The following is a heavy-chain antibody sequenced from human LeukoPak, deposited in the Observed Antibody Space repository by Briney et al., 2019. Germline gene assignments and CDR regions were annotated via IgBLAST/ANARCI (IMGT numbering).Heavy chain of an antibody. Sequence: KSSETLSLTCTVSGGSISSYYWSWIRQHPGKGLEWLGSISYSGSTFYNPSLKSRVTISVDTSKNQFSLKLSSVTAADTAVYYCARAGNLNEFDYWGQGTLVTVSS. D-gene: IGHD1-20*01. CDR1: GGSISSYY. CDR3: ARAGNLNEFDY. J-gene: IGHJ4*02. V-gene: IGHV4-59*06. CDR2: ISYSGST.